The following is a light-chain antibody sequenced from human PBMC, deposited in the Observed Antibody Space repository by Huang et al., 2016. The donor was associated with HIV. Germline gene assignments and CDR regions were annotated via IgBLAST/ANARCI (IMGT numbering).Light chain of an antibody. Sequence: EIVLTQSPGTLSLSPGETATFSCRASQSLRDTYIAWYQQRPGQAPRLLIYGASSRATGIPDGFSGSGSGTDFTLTINRLEPQDFAVYFCLQYDRSPLTFGGGTKVEL. V-gene: IGKV3-20*01. CDR3: LQYDRSPLT. CDR2: GAS. CDR1: QSLRDTY. J-gene: IGKJ4*01.